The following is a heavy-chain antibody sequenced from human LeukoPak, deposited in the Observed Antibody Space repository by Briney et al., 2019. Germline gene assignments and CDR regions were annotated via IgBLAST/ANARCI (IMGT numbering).Heavy chain of an antibody. CDR2: VNLQGST. V-gene: IGHV4-4*02. CDR1: LDSTTSNF. J-gene: IGHJ4*02. D-gene: IGHD3-16*01. CDR3: AREGGPYRPLDY. Sequence: PSETLSLTCIVSLDSTTSNFWSWVRQPPGKGLEWIGEVNLQGSTNYNPSLMGRVAISVDTSENHVSLQLTSVTAADTAVYYCAREGGPYRPLDYSGQGTLVTVSS.